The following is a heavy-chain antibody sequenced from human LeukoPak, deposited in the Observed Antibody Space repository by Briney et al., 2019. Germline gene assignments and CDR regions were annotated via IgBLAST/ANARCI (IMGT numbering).Heavy chain of an antibody. CDR2: MNPNSGNT. D-gene: IGHD4-17*01. Sequence: ASVKVSCKASGYTFTSYDINWVRQATGQGLEWMGWMNPNSGNTGYAQKFQGRVTMTRDTSISTAYMELSSLRSEDTAVYYCARVFHDYGDYSNKNNWFDPWGQGTLVTVSS. J-gene: IGHJ5*02. CDR3: ARVFHDYGDYSNKNNWFDP. V-gene: IGHV1-8*01. CDR1: GYTFTSYD.